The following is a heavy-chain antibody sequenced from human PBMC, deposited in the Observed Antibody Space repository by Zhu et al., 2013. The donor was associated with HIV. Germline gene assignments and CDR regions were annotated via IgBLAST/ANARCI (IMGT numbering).Heavy chain of an antibody. CDR1: SSYA. Sequence: SSYAISWVRQAPGQGLEWMGGIIPIFGTANYAQKFQGRVTITADKSTSTAYMELSSLRSEDTAVYYCARLYYSDSSGWRPYYYFYMDVWGKGTTVTVSS. V-gene: IGHV1-69*06. D-gene: IGHD3-22*01. CDR2: IIPIFGTA. CDR3: ARLYYSDSSGWRPYYYFYMDV. J-gene: IGHJ6*03.